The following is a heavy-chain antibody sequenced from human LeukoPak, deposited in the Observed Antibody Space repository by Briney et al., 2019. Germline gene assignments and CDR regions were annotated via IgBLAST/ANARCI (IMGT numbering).Heavy chain of an antibody. J-gene: IGHJ4*02. CDR3: ARRAGYYDSSGYYPGDDY. Sequence: ASVKVSCKASGYTFTSYGISWVRQAPGQGLEWMGWISAYNGNTNYAQKLQGRVTMTTDTSTSTAYMELRSLRSDDTAVYYCARRAGYYDSSGYYPGDDYWGQGTLVTVSS. CDR2: ISAYNGNT. V-gene: IGHV1-18*01. D-gene: IGHD3-22*01. CDR1: GYTFTSYG.